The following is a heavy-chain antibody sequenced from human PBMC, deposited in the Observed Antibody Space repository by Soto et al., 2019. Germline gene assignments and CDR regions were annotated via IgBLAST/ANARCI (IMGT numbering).Heavy chain of an antibody. CDR3: AKDANDFGDYRLLFWFDT. J-gene: IGHJ5*02. CDR2: ISYDGSNK. V-gene: IGHV3-30*18. D-gene: IGHD4-17*01. CDR1: GFTFSSYG. Sequence: QMQLVESGGGVVQPGRSLRLSCAASGFTFSSYGMHWVRQAPGKGLEWVAVISYDGSNKYYSDSVKGRFAISRDNSKNTLYLQMNSLRAEDTAVYYCAKDANDFGDYRLLFWFDTWGQGTLGTVSS.